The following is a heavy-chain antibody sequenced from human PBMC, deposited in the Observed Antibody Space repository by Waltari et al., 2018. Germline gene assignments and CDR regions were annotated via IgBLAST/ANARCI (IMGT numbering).Heavy chain of an antibody. Sequence: QVQLAQSGSELKEPGASVKVSCRTSGYTFTDSPINWVRQAPGQGLEWMGWINTKNGHPTYVQGFTGRFVFSLDTSVSTTYLQITGLKAEDTAVYFCARALLGLTNRLDVWGQGTTVTISS. J-gene: IGHJ6*02. V-gene: IGHV7-4-1*02. CDR1: GYTFTDSP. CDR2: INTKNGHP. D-gene: IGHD4-17*01. CDR3: ARALLGLTNRLDV.